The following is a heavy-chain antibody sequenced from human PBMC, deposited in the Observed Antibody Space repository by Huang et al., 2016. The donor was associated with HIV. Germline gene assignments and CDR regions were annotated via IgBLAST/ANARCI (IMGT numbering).Heavy chain of an antibody. J-gene: IGHJ6*03. CDR3: ARGQGGYYYYYMDV. Sequence: QVQLQQWGAGLLRPSETLSLTCAVYGGSFSGYYGTWIRQPPGTGLEWIGEINHRGSTNYNPSLKSRVTISVDTSRNQFSLTLTSVTAADTAVYYCARGQGGYYYYYMDVWGKGTTVTVSS. CDR1: GGSFSGYY. V-gene: IGHV4-34*01. CDR2: INHRGST.